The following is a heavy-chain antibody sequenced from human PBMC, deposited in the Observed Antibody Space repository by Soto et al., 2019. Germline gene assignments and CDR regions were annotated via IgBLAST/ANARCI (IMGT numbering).Heavy chain of an antibody. V-gene: IGHV1-69*12. CDR2: IIPIFETI. J-gene: IGHJ6*02. D-gene: IGHD6-19*01. Sequence: QVQLLQSGAEVKKPGSSVRVSCEASGGTFRTYAISWVRQAPGQGLEWMGEIIPIFETINYAQKFQGRLTITADESTATVYMDLRSLRSDDTALYYCAKGAVAGTPTSYYYYGMDVWGQGTTVTVSS. CDR1: GGTFRTYA. CDR3: AKGAVAGTPTSYYYYGMDV.